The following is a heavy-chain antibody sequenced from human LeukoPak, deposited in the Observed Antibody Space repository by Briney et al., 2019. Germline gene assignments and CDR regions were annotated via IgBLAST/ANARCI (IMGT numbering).Heavy chain of an antibody. V-gene: IGHV4-39*01. CDR1: GGSISSSSYY. CDR2: IYYSGST. Sequence: SETLSLTCTVSGGSISSSSYYWGWIRQPPGKGLEWIGSIYYSGSTYYNPSLKSRVTISVDTSKNQFSLKLSSVTAADTAVYYCARRAMVWGGTYFDYWGQGTLVTVSS. J-gene: IGHJ4*02. D-gene: IGHD3-10*01. CDR3: ARRAMVWGGTYFDY.